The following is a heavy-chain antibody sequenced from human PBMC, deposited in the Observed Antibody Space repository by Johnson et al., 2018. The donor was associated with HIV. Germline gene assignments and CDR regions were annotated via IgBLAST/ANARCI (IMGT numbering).Heavy chain of an antibody. J-gene: IGHJ3*02. D-gene: IGHD6-6*01. CDR3: ASCEYSSPRGAFDI. Sequence: QVQLVESGGGLVKPGGSLRLSCAASGFTFSDYYMSWIRQAPGKGLEWVSHISSSGSTIYYADSVTGRFTISRDNAKKSLYLQMNSLRAEDTAVYYCASCEYSSPRGAFDIWGQGTMVTVSS. V-gene: IGHV3-11*01. CDR1: GFTFSDYY. CDR2: ISSSGSTI.